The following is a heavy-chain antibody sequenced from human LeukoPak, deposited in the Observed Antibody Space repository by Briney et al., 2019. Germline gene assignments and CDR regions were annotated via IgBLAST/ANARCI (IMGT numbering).Heavy chain of an antibody. Sequence: PSQTLSLTCAVSGSSISSGGYSWSWIRQPPGKGLEWIGYIYHSGSTYYNPSLKSRVTISVDRSKNQFSLKLSSVTAADTAVYYCARWVTTEYYFDYWGQGTLVTVSS. V-gene: IGHV4-30-2*01. CDR1: GSSISSGGYS. CDR3: ARWVTTEYYFDY. J-gene: IGHJ4*02. CDR2: IYHSGST. D-gene: IGHD4-17*01.